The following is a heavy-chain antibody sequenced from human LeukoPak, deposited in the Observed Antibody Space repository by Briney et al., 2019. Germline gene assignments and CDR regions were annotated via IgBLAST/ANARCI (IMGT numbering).Heavy chain of an antibody. D-gene: IGHD6-13*01. CDR1: GGSISSSSYY. V-gene: IGHV4-39*01. CDR3: ARHVVAAADPFDC. CDR2: IYYSGST. Sequence: SETLSLTCTVSGGSISSSSYYWGWIRQPPGKGLEWIGSIYYSGSTYYNPSLKSRVTISVDTSKNQFSLKLSSVTAADTAVYYCARHVVAAADPFDCWGQGTLVTVSS. J-gene: IGHJ4*02.